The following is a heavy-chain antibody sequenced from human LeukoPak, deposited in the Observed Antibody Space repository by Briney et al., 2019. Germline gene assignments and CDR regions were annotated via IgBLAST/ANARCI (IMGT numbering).Heavy chain of an antibody. CDR3: AKDGYYYGSGSYYEDYYMDV. D-gene: IGHD3-10*01. Sequence: PGGSLRLSCAASGITFSSYGMSWVRQAPGKGLEWVSAISGSGGSTYYADSVKGRFTISRDNSKNTLYLQMNSLRAEDTAVYYCAKDGYYYGSGSYYEDYYMDVWGKGTTVTVSS. J-gene: IGHJ6*03. CDR2: ISGSGGST. V-gene: IGHV3-23*01. CDR1: GITFSSYG.